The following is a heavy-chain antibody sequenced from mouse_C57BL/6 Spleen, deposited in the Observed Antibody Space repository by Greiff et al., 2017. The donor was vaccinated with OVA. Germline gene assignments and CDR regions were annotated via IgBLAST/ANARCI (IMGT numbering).Heavy chain of an antibody. CDR2: IWSDGST. CDR1: GFSLTSYG. CDR3: AREETAQATYAMDY. D-gene: IGHD3-2*02. Sequence: VQLQQSGPGLVAPSQRLSITCTVSGFSLTSYGVHWVRQPPGKGLEWLVVIWSDGSTTYNSALKSRLSISKDNSKSQVFLKMNSLQTDDTAMYYCAREETAQATYAMDYWGQGTSVTVSS. J-gene: IGHJ4*01. V-gene: IGHV2-6*03.